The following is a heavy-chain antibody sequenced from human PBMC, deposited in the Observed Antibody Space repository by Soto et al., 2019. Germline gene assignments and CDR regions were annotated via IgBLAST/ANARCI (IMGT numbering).Heavy chain of an antibody. J-gene: IGHJ6*02. CDR3: AKDGASGSYPPYYFSGMDV. V-gene: IGHV3-23*01. Sequence: EVQLLESGGGLVQPGGSLRLSCAASGFTFSSYAMSWVRQAPGKGLEWVSTISGSGGNAYYADSVKGRFSISRDNSKNTPHLEMNGLRPDDPAVYYCAKDGASGSYPPYYFSGMDVLGQGTTVTVSS. D-gene: IGHD1-26*01. CDR2: ISGSGGNA. CDR1: GFTFSSYA.